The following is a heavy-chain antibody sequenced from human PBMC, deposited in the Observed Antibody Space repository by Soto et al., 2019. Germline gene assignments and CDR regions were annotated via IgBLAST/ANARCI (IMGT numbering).Heavy chain of an antibody. V-gene: IGHV3-11*01. CDR1: GFSFSYSY. CDR2: ISGSGGVI. D-gene: IGHD1-1*01. Sequence: GGSLRLSCAASGFSFSYSYMIWIRQAPGKGLEWISYISGSGGVIYYADSVRGRFTISRDNAKNSLYLQMSSLRAEDTAVYYCARMFSRYDPLYYFDYWGQGTLVTVSS. CDR3: ARMFSRYDPLYYFDY. J-gene: IGHJ4*02.